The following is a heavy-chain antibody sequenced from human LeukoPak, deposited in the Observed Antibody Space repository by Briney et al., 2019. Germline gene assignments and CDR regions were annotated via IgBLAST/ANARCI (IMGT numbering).Heavy chain of an antibody. CDR2: IWYVGSNK. CDR3: ASNRLDDDAFDI. D-gene: IGHD3-16*01. CDR1: GFTFSSYG. J-gene: IGHJ3*02. Sequence: GGSLRLSCAASGFTFSSYGMHWVRQAPGKGLEWVAVIWYVGSNKYYADSVKGRFTISRDNSKNTLYLQMNSLRAEDTAVYYCASNRLDDDAFDIWGQGTMVTVSS. V-gene: IGHV3-33*01.